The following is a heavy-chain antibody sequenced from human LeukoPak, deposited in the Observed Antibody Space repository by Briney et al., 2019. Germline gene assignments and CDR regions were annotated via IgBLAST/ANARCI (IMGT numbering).Heavy chain of an antibody. Sequence: GGSLRLSCAASGFTFSSYAMSWVRQAPGKGLEWVSAISGSGGSTYYADSVKGRFTISRDNSKNTLYLQMNSLRAEDTAAYYCARTYSSGPFNYWGQGTLVTVSS. CDR3: ARTYSSGPFNY. V-gene: IGHV3-23*01. CDR1: GFTFSSYA. CDR2: ISGSGGST. J-gene: IGHJ4*02. D-gene: IGHD6-19*01.